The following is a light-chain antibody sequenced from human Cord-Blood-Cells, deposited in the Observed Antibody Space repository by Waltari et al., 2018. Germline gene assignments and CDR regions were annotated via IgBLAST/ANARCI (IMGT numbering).Light chain of an antibody. Sequence: QSVLTQPPSVSAAPGQKVTISCSGSSSNIGNNYVSWYQQLPGNTPKPRLYESDKRASGFPDGFFGSKSGTAATLGIAGLQTGDEADYYCGTWDSSLSAGVFGGGTKLTVL. V-gene: IGLV1-51*02. CDR1: SSNIGNNY. CDR2: ESD. J-gene: IGLJ3*02. CDR3: GTWDSSLSAGV.